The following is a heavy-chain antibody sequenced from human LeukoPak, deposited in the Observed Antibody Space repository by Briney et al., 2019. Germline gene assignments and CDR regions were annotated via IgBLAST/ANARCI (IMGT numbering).Heavy chain of an antibody. V-gene: IGHV1-18*01. J-gene: IGHJ6*03. D-gene: IGHD1/OR15-1a*01. CDR2: ISIYNGNT. Sequence: ASVKVSCKASGYTFTNYGINWVRQAPGQGLEWMGWISIYNGNTNYAQKLQGRVTMTADTSTSTAHMEVRSLRSDDTAVYYCAGTAPGTQLGGYYYYMDVWGKGTTVTVSS. CDR3: AGTAPGTQLGGYYYYMDV. CDR1: GYTFTNYG.